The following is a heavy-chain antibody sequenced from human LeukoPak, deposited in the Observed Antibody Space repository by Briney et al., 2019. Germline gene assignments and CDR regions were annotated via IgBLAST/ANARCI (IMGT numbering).Heavy chain of an antibody. CDR3: ARGDWSGAIYFDY. CDR1: GGSISSSSYY. Sequence: PSETLSLTCTVSGGSISSSSYYWGWIRQPPGKGLEWIGSIYYSGSTYYNPSLKSRVTISVDTSKNQFSLKLSSVTAADTAVYYCARGDWSGAIYFDYWGQGTLVTVSS. V-gene: IGHV4-39*01. D-gene: IGHD3-3*01. CDR2: IYYSGST. J-gene: IGHJ4*02.